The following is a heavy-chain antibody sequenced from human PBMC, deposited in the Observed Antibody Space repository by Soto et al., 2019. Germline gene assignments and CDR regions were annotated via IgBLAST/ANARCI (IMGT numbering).Heavy chain of an antibody. V-gene: IGHV3-23*01. CDR3: AKPRGGGDYGSGYFDL. CDR1: GFTFSSYA. CDR2: ISGSGGST. D-gene: IGHD2-21*02. Sequence: EVQLLESGGGLVQPGGSLRLSCAASGFTFSSYAMSWVRQAPGKGLEWVSAISGSGGSTYYADSVKGRFTISRDYSKNTLYLRMSSLRAEDTAVYYWAKPRGGGDYGSGYFDLWGRGTLVTVSS. J-gene: IGHJ2*01.